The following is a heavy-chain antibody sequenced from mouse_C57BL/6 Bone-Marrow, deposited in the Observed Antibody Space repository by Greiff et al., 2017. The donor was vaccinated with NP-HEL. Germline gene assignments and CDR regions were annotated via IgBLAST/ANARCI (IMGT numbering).Heavy chain of an antibody. D-gene: IGHD4-1*01. CDR2: ISSGGSYT. Sequence: VMLVESGGDLVKPGGSLKLSCAASGFTFSSYGMSWVRQTPDKRLEWVATISSGGSYTYYPDSVKGRFTISRDNAKNTLYLQMSSLKSEDTAMYYGARDWDPFAYWGQGTLVTVSA. J-gene: IGHJ3*01. CDR1: GFTFSSYG. V-gene: IGHV5-6*02. CDR3: ARDWDPFAY.